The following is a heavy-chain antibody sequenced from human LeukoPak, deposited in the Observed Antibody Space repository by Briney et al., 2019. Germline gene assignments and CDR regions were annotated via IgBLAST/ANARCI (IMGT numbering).Heavy chain of an antibody. Sequence: SETLSLTCTVSGGSISSYYWSWIRQPPGKGLEWIGYIYTSGSTNYNPSLKSRVTISVDTSKNQFSLKLSSVTAADTAVYYCARVRSGYYNPYYYYYYMDVWGKGTTVTVSS. V-gene: IGHV4-4*09. J-gene: IGHJ6*03. CDR2: IYTSGST. D-gene: IGHD3-3*01. CDR1: GGSISSYY. CDR3: ARVRSGYYNPYYYYYYMDV.